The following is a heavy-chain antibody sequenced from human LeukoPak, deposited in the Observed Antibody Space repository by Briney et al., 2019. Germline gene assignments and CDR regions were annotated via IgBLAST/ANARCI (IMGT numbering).Heavy chain of an antibody. Sequence: SVKVSCRASGGTFSSYAISWVRQAPGQGLEWMGGIIPIFGTANYAQKFQGRVTITTDESTSTAYMELSSLRSEDTAVYYCARVLQPSGWSPQFRPYFDYWGQGTLVTVSS. J-gene: IGHJ4*02. CDR2: IIPIFGTA. CDR1: GGTFSSYA. V-gene: IGHV1-69*05. CDR3: ARVLQPSGWSPQFRPYFDY. D-gene: IGHD6-19*01.